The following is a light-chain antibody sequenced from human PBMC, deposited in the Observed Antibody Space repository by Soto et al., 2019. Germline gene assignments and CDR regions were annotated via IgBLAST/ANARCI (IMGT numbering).Light chain of an antibody. V-gene: IGKV3-20*01. CDR2: GAS. CDR1: QSVSSNY. J-gene: IGKJ1*01. Sequence: ETVLTQSPGTLSLSPGERATLSCRASQSVSSNYLAWYQQKPGQAHRLLSYGASTRATGIPDRFSGSGSGTDFTLTISRLETEDFAVYYCQQFGRSTPSWTFGHGTKVEIK. CDR3: QQFGRSTPSWT.